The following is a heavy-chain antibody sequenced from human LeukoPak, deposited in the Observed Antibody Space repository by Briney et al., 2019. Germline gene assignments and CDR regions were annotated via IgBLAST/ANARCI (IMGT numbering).Heavy chain of an antibody. CDR1: GFTFSSYA. D-gene: IGHD1-26*01. CDR2: ISYDGSNK. Sequence: GGSLRLSCAASGFTFSSYAMHWVRQAPGKGLEWVAVISYDGSNKYYADSVKGRFTISRDNAKNSLYLQMNSLRAEDTAVYYCARDVRVGAPDWGQGTLVTVSS. J-gene: IGHJ4*02. CDR3: ARDVRVGAPD. V-gene: IGHV3-30*04.